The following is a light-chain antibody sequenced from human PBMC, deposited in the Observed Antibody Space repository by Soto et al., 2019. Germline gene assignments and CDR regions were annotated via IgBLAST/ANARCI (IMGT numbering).Light chain of an antibody. CDR1: QDISHY. CDR2: DAS. J-gene: IGKJ5*01. CDR3: QQYDTRPTMT. Sequence: DIQMTQSPSYVSTSVGDRLTITCQASQDISHYLNWYQQKPGKAPKFLIYDASKLETGVPSRFSGSGSGTDFSFTITSLQPEDSATYYCQQYDTRPTMTFGQGTRLEIK. V-gene: IGKV1-33*01.